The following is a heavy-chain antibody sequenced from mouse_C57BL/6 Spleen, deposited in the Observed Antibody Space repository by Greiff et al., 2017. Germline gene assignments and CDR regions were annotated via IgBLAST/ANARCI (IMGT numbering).Heavy chain of an antibody. Sequence: EVMLVESGGGLVQPGGSLKLSCAASGFTFSDYYMYWVRQTPEKRLEWVAYISNGGGSTYYPDTVKGRFTISRDNAKNTLNLQMSRLKSEDTAMYYCARQRSDWYFDVWGTGTTVTVSS. CDR3: ARQRSDWYFDV. V-gene: IGHV5-12*01. J-gene: IGHJ1*03. CDR1: GFTFSDYY. CDR2: ISNGGGST.